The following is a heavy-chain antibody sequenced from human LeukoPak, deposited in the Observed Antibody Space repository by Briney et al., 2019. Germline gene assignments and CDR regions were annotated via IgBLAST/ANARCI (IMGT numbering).Heavy chain of an antibody. V-gene: IGHV1-2*02. CDR2: LNPNIGGA. D-gene: IGHD2-15*01. J-gene: IGHJ5*02. CDR3: ARGLADRYCSGDSCYPGYNWFDP. CDR1: GYTFTAYY. Sequence: ASVKVSCKASGYTFTAYYIHWLRQAPGQGLAWMGWLNPNIGGANYALKFQGRVTMTRDTSIGTAYMELRRLRSDDTAVYYCARGLADRYCSGDSCYPGYNWFDPWGQGTQVTVSS.